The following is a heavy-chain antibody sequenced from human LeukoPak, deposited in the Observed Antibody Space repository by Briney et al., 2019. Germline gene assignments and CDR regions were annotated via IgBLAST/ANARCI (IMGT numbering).Heavy chain of an antibody. CDR3: ARQVASRAFDI. Sequence: MPSETLSLTCTVSGGSISIYYWNWIRQPPGKGLEWIGYIYYSGSTNYNPSLKSRVTISVATSKNQFSLKLSSVAAADTAVYYCARQVASRAFDIWGQGTMVTASS. CDR2: IYYSGST. CDR1: GGSISIYY. J-gene: IGHJ3*02. V-gene: IGHV4-59*08. D-gene: IGHD5-12*01.